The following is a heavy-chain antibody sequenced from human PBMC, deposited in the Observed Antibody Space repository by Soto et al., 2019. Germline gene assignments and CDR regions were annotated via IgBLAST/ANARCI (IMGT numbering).Heavy chain of an antibody. Sequence: ESLKISCKGSGYSFTSYWIGWVRQMPGKGLEWMGIIYPGDSDTRYSPSFQGQVTISADKSISTAYLQWSSLKASDTAMYYCARHPTITMVRGVTPPIYYYYGMDVWGQGTTVTVSS. J-gene: IGHJ6*02. D-gene: IGHD3-10*01. CDR2: IYPGDSDT. CDR3: ARHPTITMVRGVTPPIYYYYGMDV. V-gene: IGHV5-51*01. CDR1: GYSFTSYW.